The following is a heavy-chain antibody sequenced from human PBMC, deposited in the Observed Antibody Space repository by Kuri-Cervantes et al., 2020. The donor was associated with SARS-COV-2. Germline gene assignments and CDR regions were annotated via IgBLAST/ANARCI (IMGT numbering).Heavy chain of an antibody. CDR3: ARLRSGWYNYFDH. J-gene: IGHJ4*02. CDR1: GYTFTGYY. V-gene: IGHV1-2*02. Sequence: ASVKVSCKASGYTFTGYYMHWVRQAPGQGLEWMGWINPNSGGTNYAQKFQGRVTMTRDTSISTAYMELSRLRSDDTAVYYCARLRSGWYNYFDHWGQGTLVTVSS. CDR2: INPNSGGT. D-gene: IGHD6-19*01.